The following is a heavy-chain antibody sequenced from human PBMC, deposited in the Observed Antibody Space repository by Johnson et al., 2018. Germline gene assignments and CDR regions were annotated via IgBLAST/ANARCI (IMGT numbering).Heavy chain of an antibody. J-gene: IGHJ3*02. V-gene: IGHV3-30-3*01. CDR2: MSYDGFSK. Sequence: QVQLVEAGGGVVQPGRSMRLSCGASGSIFSGSVMHWVRQAPGKGLEWVARMSYDGFSKQYGDSVKDRFTIYRDDSKNTLYLEMNSLRVEDTAVYYFESEWYSSGRSGIFDIWCQGTMVTVSS. CDR1: GSIFSGSV. D-gene: IGHD6-19*01. CDR3: ESEWYSSGRSGIFDI.